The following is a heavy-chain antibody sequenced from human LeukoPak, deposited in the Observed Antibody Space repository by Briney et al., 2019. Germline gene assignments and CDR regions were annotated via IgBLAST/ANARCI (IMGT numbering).Heavy chain of an antibody. CDR2: INPNSGGT. CDR3: ARDRAIVVVVAATGNYYYGMDV. V-gene: IGHV1-2*02. J-gene: IGHJ6*02. D-gene: IGHD2-15*01. CDR1: GYTFTGYY. Sequence: ASVKVSCKAPGYTFTGYYMHWVRQAPGQGLEWMGWINPNSGGTNYAQKFQGRVTMTRDTSISTAYMELSRLRSDDTAVYYCARDRAIVVVVAATGNYYYGMDVWGQGTTVTVSS.